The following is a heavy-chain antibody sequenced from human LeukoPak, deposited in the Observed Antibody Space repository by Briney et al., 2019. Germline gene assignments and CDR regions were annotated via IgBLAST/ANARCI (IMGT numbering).Heavy chain of an antibody. V-gene: IGHV3-48*02. CDR3: ARDPGLDI. J-gene: IGHJ4*02. CDR2: ISGSGGAM. Sequence: GGSLRLSCEASGFTFSSNSMNWVRQAPGAGPEWISLISGSGGAMYYADSVKGRFTISRDNAKNSLYLQMNSLRDDDTAVYYCARDPGLDIWGQGTLVTVSS. CDR1: GFTFSSNS.